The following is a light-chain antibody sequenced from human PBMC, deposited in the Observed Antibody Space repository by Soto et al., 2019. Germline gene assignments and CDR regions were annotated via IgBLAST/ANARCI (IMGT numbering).Light chain of an antibody. J-gene: IGLJ2*01. V-gene: IGLV2-23*01. CDR2: EGS. Sequence: QSVLTQPACVSGSPGQSITISCTETSSDVGSYNLVSWYQQHPGRAPKLMIYEGSKRPSGVSNRFSGSKYGNTASLTISGLQAEDEAYYYCCSHAGSSIYVAFGGGTKLTVL. CDR3: CSHAGSSIYVA. CDR1: SSDVGSYNL.